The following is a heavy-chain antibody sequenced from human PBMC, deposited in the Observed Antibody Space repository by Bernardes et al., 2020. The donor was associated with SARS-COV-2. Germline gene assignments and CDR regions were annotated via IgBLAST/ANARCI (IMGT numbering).Heavy chain of an antibody. CDR2: FDPEDGET. V-gene: IGHV1-24*01. Sequence: ASVKVSCKVSGYTLTELSMHWVRQAPGKGLEWMGGFDPEDGETIYAQKFQGRVTMTEDTSTDTAYMELSSLRSEDTAVYYCATDQRYYDILTGRTYYYGMDDWGQGTTVTFSS. CDR1: GYTLTELS. CDR3: ATDQRYYDILTGRTYYYGMDD. D-gene: IGHD3-9*01. J-gene: IGHJ6*02.